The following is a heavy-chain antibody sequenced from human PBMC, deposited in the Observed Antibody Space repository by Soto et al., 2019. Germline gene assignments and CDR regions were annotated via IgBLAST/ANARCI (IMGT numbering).Heavy chain of an antibody. CDR2: INHSGST. J-gene: IGHJ3*02. CDR3: ARDHNWNLDI. CDR1: GGSFSGYY. Sequence: NPSETLSLTCAVYGGSFSGYYWSWIRQPPGKGLEWIGEINHSGSTNYNPSLKSRVTISVDTSKNQFSLKLSSVTAADTAVYYCARDHNWNLDIWGQGTMVTVSS. V-gene: IGHV4-34*01. D-gene: IGHD1-7*01.